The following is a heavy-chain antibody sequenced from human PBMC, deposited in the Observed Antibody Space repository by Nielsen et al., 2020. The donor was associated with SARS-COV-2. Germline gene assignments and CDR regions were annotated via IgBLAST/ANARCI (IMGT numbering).Heavy chain of an antibody. CDR3: ARHAPLRYYGDYSIFDY. J-gene: IGHJ4*02. V-gene: IGHV4-34*01. Sequence: SETLSLTCAVYGGSFSGYYWSWIRQPPGKGLEWIGEINHSGSTNYNPSLKSRVTISVDTSKNQFSLKLSSVTAADTAVYYCARHAPLRYYGDYSIFDYWGQGTLVTVSS. D-gene: IGHD4-17*01. CDR2: INHSGST. CDR1: GGSFSGYY.